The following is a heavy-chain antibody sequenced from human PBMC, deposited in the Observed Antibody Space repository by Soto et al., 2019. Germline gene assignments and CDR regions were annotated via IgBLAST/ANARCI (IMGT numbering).Heavy chain of an antibody. CDR3: ARVRGSSWYEGAFDI. Sequence: QVQLVESGGGEVQPGRSLRLSCAASGFTFSSYAMHWVRQAPGKVLEWVAFISYDESNKYYADSVKGRFTISRDNSKNTLYLQMNSLRAEDTAVYYCARVRGSSWYEGAFDIWGQGTMVTVSS. CDR1: GFTFSSYA. J-gene: IGHJ3*02. V-gene: IGHV3-30-3*01. D-gene: IGHD6-13*01. CDR2: ISYDESNK.